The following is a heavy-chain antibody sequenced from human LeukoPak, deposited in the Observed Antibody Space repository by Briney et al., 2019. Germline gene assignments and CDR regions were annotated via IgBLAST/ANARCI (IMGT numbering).Heavy chain of an antibody. J-gene: IGHJ4*02. V-gene: IGHV5-51*01. D-gene: IGHD2-2*01. CDR3: ARRGGYCSSTNCYVDY. Sequence: KPGESLKISCKGSGYSFTSYWIAWVRQMPGKGLEWMGIIYPGDSDTRYSPSFQGQVTISADKSTSTAYLQWSSLKASDTAMYYCARRGGYCSSTNCYVDYRGQGTLVTVSS. CDR2: IYPGDSDT. CDR1: GYSFTSYW.